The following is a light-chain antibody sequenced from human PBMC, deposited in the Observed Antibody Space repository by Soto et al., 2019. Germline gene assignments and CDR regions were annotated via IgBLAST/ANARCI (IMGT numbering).Light chain of an antibody. V-gene: IGKV3-20*01. CDR2: GAS. CDR1: QSVISSY. J-gene: IGKJ1*01. CDR3: QQFGGSLTWT. Sequence: EVVLTQSPGSLSLSPGERATLSCRASQSVISSYLAWYQQKPGQAPRLLIYGASSRATGIPDRFSGSGPGTDFTLTISRLEPEDCAVYYCQQFGGSLTWTFGQGTKVDIK.